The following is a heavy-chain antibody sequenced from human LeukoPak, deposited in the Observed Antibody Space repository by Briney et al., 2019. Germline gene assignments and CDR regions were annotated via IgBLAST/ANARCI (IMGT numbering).Heavy chain of an antibody. D-gene: IGHD6-13*01. CDR2: IYYSGST. J-gene: IGHJ4*02. CDR3: ARAPPGGYSSSWGTYFDY. Sequence: SETLSLTCTVSGGSISSYYWSWIRQPPGKGLEWIGYIYYSGSTNYNPSLKSRVTISVDTSKNQFSLKLSSVTAADTAVYYCARAPPGGYSSSWGTYFDYWGQGTLVTVSS. CDR1: GGSISSYY. V-gene: IGHV4-59*01.